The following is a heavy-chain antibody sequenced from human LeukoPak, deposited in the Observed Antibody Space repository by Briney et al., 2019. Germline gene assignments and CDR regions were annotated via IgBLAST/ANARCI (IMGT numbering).Heavy chain of an antibody. V-gene: IGHV1-8*03. CDR3: ARGGEHDFWSGYYHPVGYYYYMDV. CDR1: GYTFTGYY. J-gene: IGHJ6*03. CDR2: INPNSGNT. Sequence: GASVKVSCKASGYTFTGYYMHWVRQAPGQGLEWMGWINPNSGNTGYAQKFQGRVTITRNTSISTAYMELSSLRSEDTAVYYCARGGEHDFWSGYYHPVGYYYYMDVWGKGTTVTVSS. D-gene: IGHD3-3*01.